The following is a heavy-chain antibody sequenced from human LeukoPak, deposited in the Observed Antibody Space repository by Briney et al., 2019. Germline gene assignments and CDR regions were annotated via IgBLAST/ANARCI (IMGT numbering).Heavy chain of an antibody. J-gene: IGHJ5*01. CDR2: MYDDGST. V-gene: IGHV4-39*07. CDR3: AKGYTNGVNQEVWLDS. CDR1: GGSISSRSYS. Sequence: SETLSLTSTVSGGSISSRSYSGVWIRQSPGKGLEWIGCMYDDGSTDYNSSLKSRVSMSVDTSKNQFSLKLTSVTAADTAVYFCAKGYTNGVNQEVWLDSWGQGTLVTVSS. D-gene: IGHD1-14*01.